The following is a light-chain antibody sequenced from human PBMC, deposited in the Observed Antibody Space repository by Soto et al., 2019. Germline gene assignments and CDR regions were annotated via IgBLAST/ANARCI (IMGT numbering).Light chain of an antibody. CDR3: QQLNSYLGT. Sequence: TQSPAALSVAPGERATLSCRASQSVNSNVAWYQKKPGKAPKLLIYAASTLQSGVPSRFSGSGSGTEFTLTISSLQPEDFATYYCQQLNSYLGTFGQGTKVDIK. CDR2: AAS. J-gene: IGKJ1*01. V-gene: IGKV1-9*01. CDR1: QSVNSN.